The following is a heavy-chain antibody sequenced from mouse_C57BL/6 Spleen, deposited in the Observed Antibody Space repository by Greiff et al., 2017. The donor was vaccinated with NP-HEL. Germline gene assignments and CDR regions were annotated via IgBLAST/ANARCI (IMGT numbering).Heavy chain of an antibody. D-gene: IGHD1-1*01. J-gene: IGHJ1*03. V-gene: IGHV1-80*01. CDR1: GYAFSSYW. Sequence: QVQLQQSGAELVKPGASVKISCKASGYAFSSYWMNWVKQRPGKGLEWIGQIYPGDGDTNYNGKFKGKATLTADKSSSTAYMQLSSLTSEDSAVYFCARSLFTTVVATGYFDVWGTGTTVTVSS. CDR3: ARSLFTTVVATGYFDV. CDR2: IYPGDGDT.